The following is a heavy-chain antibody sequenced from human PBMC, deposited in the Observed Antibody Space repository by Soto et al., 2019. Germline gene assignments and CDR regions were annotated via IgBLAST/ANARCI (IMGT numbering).Heavy chain of an antibody. J-gene: IGHJ5*02. CDR3: ARDEEP. CDR2: IWSDGSKK. V-gene: IGHV3-33*01. CDR1: GVMFSSYA. Sequence: QVQLVESGGGVVQPGRSLRLSCAASGVMFSSYAMHWVRQAPGKGLEWVAVIWSDGSKKYYGDSVKGRFTISRDNSKNTLYLQMNSLKVEDTAVYYCARDEEPWGQGTLVIVSS.